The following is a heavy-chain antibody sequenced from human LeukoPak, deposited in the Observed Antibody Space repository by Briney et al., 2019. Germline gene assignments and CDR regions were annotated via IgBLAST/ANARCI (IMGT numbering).Heavy chain of an antibody. CDR3: AKYAGYDHWYFDV. CDR1: GFTFSSYA. J-gene: IGHJ2*01. V-gene: IGHV3-23*01. CDR2: LSGSGGIT. Sequence: GGSLRLSCAASGFTFSSYAMSWVRQAPGKGLEWVSALSGSGGITYYTDSVKGRFTISRDNSKNTLYLQMNSLRVEDTAIYLCAKYAGYDHWYFDVWGRGTLATVPS. D-gene: IGHD5-12*01.